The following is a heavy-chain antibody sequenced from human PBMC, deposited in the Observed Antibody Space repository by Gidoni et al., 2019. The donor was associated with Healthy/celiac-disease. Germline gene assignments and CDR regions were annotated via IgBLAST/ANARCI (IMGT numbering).Heavy chain of an antibody. V-gene: IGHV3-30*18. CDR2: ISYDGSNK. CDR1: GFTFSSYG. D-gene: IGHD1-26*01. J-gene: IGHJ6*02. CDR3: AKDPGGYTGYYGMDV. Sequence: QVQLVESGGGVVQPRRSLRPSCAAAGFTFSSYGMPWVRQAPGKGLEWVAVISYDGSNKYYADSVKGRFTISRDNSKNTLYLQMNSLRAEDTAVYYCAKDPGGYTGYYGMDVWGQGTTVTVSS.